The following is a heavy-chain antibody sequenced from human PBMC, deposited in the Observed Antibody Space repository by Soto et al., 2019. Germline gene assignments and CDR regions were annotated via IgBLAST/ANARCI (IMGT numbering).Heavy chain of an antibody. D-gene: IGHD3-10*01. CDR1: GGTFSSYA. V-gene: IGHV1-69*12. CDR2: ISPIFGTA. J-gene: IGHJ4*02. CDR3: AAPYGSGSYYNGFDY. Sequence: QVQLVQSGAEVKKPGSSVKVSCKASGGTFSSYAISWVRQAPGQGLEWMGGISPIFGTANYAQKFQGRVTITAAASPSTAYMELRSLRSEDTAVYYCAAPYGSGSYYNGFDYWGQGTLVTVSS.